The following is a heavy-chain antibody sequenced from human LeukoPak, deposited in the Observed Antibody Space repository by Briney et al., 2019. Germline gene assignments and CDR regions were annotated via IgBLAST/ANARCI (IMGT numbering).Heavy chain of an antibody. Sequence: SETLSLTCTVSGGSISGYYWNWVRQPADRGLEWIGRLYSSGDTYYNPSLKRRHTMSVDTSKNQFSLKLRSVTAADTAVYYCARGSSGSTKRYYFDSWGRGALVTVPS. V-gene: IGHV4-4*07. CDR3: ARGSSGSTKRYYFDS. D-gene: IGHD6-19*01. J-gene: IGHJ4*02. CDR2: LYSSGDT. CDR1: GGSISGYY.